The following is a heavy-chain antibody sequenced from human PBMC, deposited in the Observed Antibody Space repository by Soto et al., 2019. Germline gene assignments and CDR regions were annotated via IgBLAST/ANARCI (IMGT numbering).Heavy chain of an antibody. CDR1: GGSISTNNW. J-gene: IGHJ5*02. Sequence: QVLLQESGPGLINASGTLSLTCGVSGGSISTNNWWSWVRQTPGQGMEWIAEVYHTGSTNYNPSLKSRLTISVDKSKNQFALRLTSVTAADSAVYYCARAKLCNTLSCPHSFVTWGQGNLVSVSS. D-gene: IGHD2-15*01. CDR2: VYHTGST. V-gene: IGHV4-4*02. CDR3: ARAKLCNTLSCPHSFVT.